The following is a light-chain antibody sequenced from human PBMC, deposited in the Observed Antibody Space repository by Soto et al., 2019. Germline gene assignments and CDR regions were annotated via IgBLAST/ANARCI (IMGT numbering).Light chain of an antibody. CDR2: DVI. J-gene: IGLJ1*01. CDR3: SLYTSSSTYV. CDR1: SGDVGGYNY. Sequence: QSALTQPASVSGSPGQSITISCTGTSGDVGGYNYVSWYQQHPGKAPKLMIYDVINRPSGVSNRFSGSKSGNTASLTISGLQAEDEADYYCSLYTSSSTYVFGTGTKVTVL. V-gene: IGLV2-14*01.